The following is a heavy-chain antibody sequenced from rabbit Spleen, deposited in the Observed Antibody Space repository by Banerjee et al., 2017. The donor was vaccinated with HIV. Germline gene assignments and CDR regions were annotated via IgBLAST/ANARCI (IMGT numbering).Heavy chain of an antibody. D-gene: IGHD6-1*01. CDR3: ARDSGSYDYIDGYFNL. J-gene: IGHJ4*01. CDR2: IYTGNNKN. CDR1: AFSFSTGYD. V-gene: IGHV1S40*01. Sequence: QSLEESGGGLVQPGASLTLTCTASAFSFSTGYDMCWVRQAPGKGLEWIGCIYTGNNKNYYASWAKGRFTISKTSSTMVTLQMTSLTAADTATYFCARDSGSYDYIDGYFNLWGPGTLVTVS.